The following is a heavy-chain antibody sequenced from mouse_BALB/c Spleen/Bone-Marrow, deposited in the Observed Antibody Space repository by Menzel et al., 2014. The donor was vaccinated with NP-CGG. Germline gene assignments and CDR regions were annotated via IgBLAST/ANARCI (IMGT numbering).Heavy chain of an antibody. CDR3: TTGLAY. V-gene: IGHV6-6*02. Sequence: EVHLVESGGGLVQPGGSMKLSCVASGFTFSNYWMNWVRQSPEKGLEWVAEIRLRSHNYATRYAESVKGRFTISRDDSKSSVYLQMNNLRAEDTGIYYCTTGLAYWGQGTLVTVSA. CDR1: GFTFSNYW. J-gene: IGHJ3*01. D-gene: IGHD4-1*01. CDR2: IRLRSHNYAT.